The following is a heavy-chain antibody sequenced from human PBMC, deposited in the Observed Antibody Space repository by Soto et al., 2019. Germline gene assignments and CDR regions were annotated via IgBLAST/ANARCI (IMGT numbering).Heavy chain of an antibody. CDR2: ISGSGGST. V-gene: IGHV3-23*01. Sequence: PGGSLRLSCAASGFTFSSYAMSWVRQAPGKGLEWVSAISGSGGSTYYADSVKGRFTISRDNSKNTLYLQMNSLRAEDTAVYYCAKTSQEEPAPGGITIFGVVSLGAFDIWGQGTMVTVSS. J-gene: IGHJ3*02. CDR3: AKTSQEEPAPGGITIFGVVSLGAFDI. D-gene: IGHD3-3*01. CDR1: GFTFSSYA.